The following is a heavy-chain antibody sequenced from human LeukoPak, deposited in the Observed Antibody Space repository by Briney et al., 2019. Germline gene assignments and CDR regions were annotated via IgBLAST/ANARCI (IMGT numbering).Heavy chain of an antibody. J-gene: IGHJ4*02. CDR2: ISGSGGST. D-gene: IGHD6-6*01. Sequence: GGSLRLSCAASGFTFSSYAMSWVRQAPGKGLEWVSAISGSGGSTYYADSVKGRFTISRDNSKNTLYLQMNSLRAEDTAVYYCAIDSGYSSSSIDYWGQGTLVTVSS. CDR1: GFTFSSYA. CDR3: AIDSGYSSSSIDY. V-gene: IGHV3-23*01.